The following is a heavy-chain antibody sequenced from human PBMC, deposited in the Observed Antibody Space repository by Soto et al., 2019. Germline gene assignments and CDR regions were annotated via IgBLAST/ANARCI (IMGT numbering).Heavy chain of an antibody. J-gene: IGHJ6*02. CDR3: ARLASLGHPYYFGMDV. Sequence: GGSLRLSCVASGFTFSDYYMTWIRQAPGKGLEWVSYISSNGVSMHYGDSVKGRFTISRDDAENSLHLQMNSLRAEDTAVYYCARLASLGHPYYFGMDVWGQGTTVTVSS. CDR2: ISSNGVSM. CDR1: GFTFSDYY. V-gene: IGHV3-11*01.